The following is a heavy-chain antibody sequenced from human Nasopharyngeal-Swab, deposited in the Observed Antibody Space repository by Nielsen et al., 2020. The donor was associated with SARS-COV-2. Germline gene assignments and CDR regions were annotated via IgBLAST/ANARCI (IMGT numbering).Heavy chain of an antibody. CDR1: GFTFDDYA. CDR2: ISWNSGSI. Sequence: GGSLRLSCAASGFTFDDYAMHWVRQAPGKGLEWVSGISWNSGSIGYADPVKGRFTISRDNAKNSLYLQMNSLRAEDTALYYCAKIASGTSNYFDYWGQGTLVTVSS. D-gene: IGHD1-1*01. J-gene: IGHJ4*02. V-gene: IGHV3-9*01. CDR3: AKIASGTSNYFDY.